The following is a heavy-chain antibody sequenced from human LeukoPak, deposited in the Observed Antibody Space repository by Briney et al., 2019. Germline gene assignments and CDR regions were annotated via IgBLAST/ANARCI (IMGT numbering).Heavy chain of an antibody. Sequence: SETLSLTCDAYGDTFSGYFWSWIRQPPGKGLEWIGEINHTGSTNYNPSLRSGVTMTIDTPTKQFSLKQSSVTAAETAAYYCARRQTGYYYGSGRSYYYGMDVCGQGTTVTVSS. CDR3: ARRQTGYYYGSGRSYYYGMDV. D-gene: IGHD3-10*01. CDR1: GDTFSGYF. CDR2: INHTGST. V-gene: IGHV4-34*01. J-gene: IGHJ6*02.